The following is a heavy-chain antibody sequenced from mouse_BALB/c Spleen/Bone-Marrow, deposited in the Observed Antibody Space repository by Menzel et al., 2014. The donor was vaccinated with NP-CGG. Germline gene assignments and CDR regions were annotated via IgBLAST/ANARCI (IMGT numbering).Heavy chain of an antibody. J-gene: IGHJ1*01. V-gene: IGHV7-3*02. Sequence: EVKLVESGGGLVQPGGSLRLSCATSGFTFTDYYMSWVRQPPGKALEWLGFIRNKAKGYTTDYSASAKGRFTISRDNSQSISYLQMNTLRAEDSATYYCARDENVGIYWYFDVWGAGTTVTVSS. CDR2: IRNKAKGYTT. CDR3: ARDENVGIYWYFDV. CDR1: GFTFTDYY.